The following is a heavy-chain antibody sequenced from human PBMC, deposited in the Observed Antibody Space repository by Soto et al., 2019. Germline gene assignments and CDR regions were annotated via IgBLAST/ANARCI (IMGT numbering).Heavy chain of an antibody. CDR3: ARYRIAVAGTGNWFDP. Sequence: AASVKVSCKASGYTFTGYYMHWVRQAPGQGLEWMGWINPNSGGTNYAQKFQGRVTMTRDTSISTAYMELSRLRSDDTAVYYCARYRIAVAGTGNWFDPWGQGTLVTVSS. V-gene: IGHV1-2*02. D-gene: IGHD6-19*01. CDR1: GYTFTGYY. J-gene: IGHJ5*02. CDR2: INPNSGGT.